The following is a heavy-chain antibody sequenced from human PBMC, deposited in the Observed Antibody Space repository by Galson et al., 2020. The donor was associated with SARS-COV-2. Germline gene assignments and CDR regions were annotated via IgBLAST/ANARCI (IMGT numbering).Heavy chain of an antibody. Sequence: TLSLTCAISGDSVSNNGAAWNWIRQSPSRGLEWLGRTYYRSKWYNDFAVSVKSRITINSDTSKNQFSLQLNSVTPEDTAVYYCAREPPSGSYYTYFDYWGQGTLVTVSS. CDR2: TYYRSKWYN. D-gene: IGHD1-26*01. CDR1: GDSVSNNGAA. CDR3: AREPPSGSYYTYFDY. J-gene: IGHJ4*02. V-gene: IGHV6-1*01.